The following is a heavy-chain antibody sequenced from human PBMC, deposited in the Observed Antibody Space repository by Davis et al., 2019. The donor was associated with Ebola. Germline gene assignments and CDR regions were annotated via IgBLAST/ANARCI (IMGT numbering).Heavy chain of an antibody. J-gene: IGHJ4*02. Sequence: GESLKISCAASGFTFSSYGMHWVRQAPGKGLEWVAVISYDGSNKYYADSVKGRFTISRDNSKNTLYLQMNSLRSDDTAVYYCATSGEYSYGRAYWGQGTLVTVSS. V-gene: IGHV3-30*03. CDR1: GFTFSSYG. D-gene: IGHD5-18*01. CDR3: ATSGEYSYGRAY. CDR2: ISYDGSNK.